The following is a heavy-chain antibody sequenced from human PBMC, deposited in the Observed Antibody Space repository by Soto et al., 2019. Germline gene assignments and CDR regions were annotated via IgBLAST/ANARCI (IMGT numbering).Heavy chain of an antibody. CDR3: TRQTDAVQWMVVPTDYNFDY. Sequence: SGGSLRLSCAASGFTFGGSAMHWVRQASGKGREWVGHIRSKTNSYATAYAESVKGRFTIYRDDSMNTAYLQMNSLKTEETAVYFCTRQTDAVQWMVVPTDYNFDYWGQGTLVTVSS. D-gene: IGHD6-19*01. CDR2: IRSKTNSYAT. V-gene: IGHV3-73*01. CDR1: GFTFGGSA. J-gene: IGHJ4*02.